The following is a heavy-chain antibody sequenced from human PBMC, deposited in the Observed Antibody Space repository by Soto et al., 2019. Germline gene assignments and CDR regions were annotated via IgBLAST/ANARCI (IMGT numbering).Heavy chain of an antibody. Sequence: EVQLLESGGGLVQPGGSLRLSCGASGFTFSNYALAWVRQAPGKGLECLSGISGSGDATHYAGSVKGRFVISRHNSRNMVYLQMNGLSVEDTALYYCAKEVTPCCYPGFASWGQGILVTVSS. D-gene: IGHD2-21*01. CDR3: AKEVTPCCYPGFAS. V-gene: IGHV3-23*01. CDR1: GFTFSNYA. CDR2: ISGSGDAT. J-gene: IGHJ4*02.